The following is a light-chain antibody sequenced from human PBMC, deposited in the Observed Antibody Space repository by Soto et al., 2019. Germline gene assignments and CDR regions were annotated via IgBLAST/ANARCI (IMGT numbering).Light chain of an antibody. CDR3: QQYNNWPLT. CDR1: QSVINN. Sequence: EIVMMQSPATLPVSPGERATLSCLGSQSVINNVDWYQQKTGRPPRRLIYDASTKATGITARLSGSQSGTEFTLTISSLLSEDFAVDSCQQYNNWPLTFGGGTKVDIK. J-gene: IGKJ4*01. CDR2: DAS. V-gene: IGKV3D-15*01.